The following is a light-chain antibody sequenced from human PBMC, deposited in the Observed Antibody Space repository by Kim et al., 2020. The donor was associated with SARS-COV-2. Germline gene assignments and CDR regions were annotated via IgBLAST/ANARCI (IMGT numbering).Light chain of an antibody. Sequence: NFMLTQPHSVSESPGKTVTISCTRSSGNIAGNHVQWYQQRPGSAPSTVIYEHDQTPSGVPDRFSGSIDSSSNSASLTISGLKTEDEADYYCQSYDSSSHVVFGGGTQLTVL. V-gene: IGLV6-57*04. J-gene: IGLJ2*01. CDR3: QSYDSSSHVV. CDR2: EHD. CDR1: SGNIAGNH.